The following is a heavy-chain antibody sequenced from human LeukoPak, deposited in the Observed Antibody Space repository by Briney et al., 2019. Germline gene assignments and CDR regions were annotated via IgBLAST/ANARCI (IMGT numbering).Heavy chain of an antibody. V-gene: IGHV4-34*01. J-gene: IGHJ6*03. Sequence: SETLSLTCAVYGGSFSGYYWSWIRQPPGKGLEWIGEINHSGSTNYNPSLKSRVTISVDTSKNQFSLKLSSVTAADTAVYYCARAPPIRNYYYMDVWGKGTTVTVSS. CDR2: INHSGST. CDR3: ARAPPIRNYYYMDV. CDR1: GGSFSGYY.